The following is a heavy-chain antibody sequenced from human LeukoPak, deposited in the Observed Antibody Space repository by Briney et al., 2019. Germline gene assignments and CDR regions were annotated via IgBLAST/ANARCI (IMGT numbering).Heavy chain of an antibody. J-gene: IGHJ4*02. Sequence: SETLSLTCTVSGGSISSSSYYWGWIRQPPGKGLEWIGSIYYSGSTYYNPPLKSRVTISVDTSKNQFSLKLSSVTAADTAVYYCARDSVATGDYFDYWGQGTLVTVSS. CDR2: IYYSGST. D-gene: IGHD2-15*01. CDR1: GGSISSSSYY. CDR3: ARDSVATGDYFDY. V-gene: IGHV4-39*07.